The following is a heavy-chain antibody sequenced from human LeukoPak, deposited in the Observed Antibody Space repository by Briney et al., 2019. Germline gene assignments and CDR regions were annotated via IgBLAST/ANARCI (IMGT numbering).Heavy chain of an antibody. CDR3: ATGATRLFDP. V-gene: IGHV3-7*01. CDR2: IKQDGSEK. Sequence: GSLRLSCAASGFTFSNSWMSWVRQAPGKGLEWVANIKQDGSEKNYVDSVKGRFTISRDNAENSLYLEMNSLRAEDTAVYYCATGATRLFDPWGQGTLVTVSS. CDR1: GFTFSNSW. J-gene: IGHJ5*02.